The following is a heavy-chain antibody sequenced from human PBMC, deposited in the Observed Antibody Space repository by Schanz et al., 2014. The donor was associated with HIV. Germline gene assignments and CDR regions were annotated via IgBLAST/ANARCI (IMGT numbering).Heavy chain of an antibody. CDR2: ISYDGNDK. J-gene: IGHJ6*02. CDR3: AKTSITLGMDV. CDR1: GFTFSSYA. Sequence: VQLLESGGGLEQPGGSLRLSCAASGFTFSSYALHWVRQAPGKGLEWVALISYDGNDKYYADSVKGRFTISRDSSKNTVYLEMNSLRAEDTAIYYCAKTSITLGMDVWGQGTTVTVSS. V-gene: IGHV3-30*18. D-gene: IGHD1-20*01.